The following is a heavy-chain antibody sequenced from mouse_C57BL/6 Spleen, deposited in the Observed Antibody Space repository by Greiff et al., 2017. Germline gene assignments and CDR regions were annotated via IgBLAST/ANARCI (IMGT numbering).Heavy chain of an antibody. CDR3: AKPGNYYGSSYWAMDY. CDR1: GFSLTSYG. CDR2: IWGDGST. J-gene: IGHJ4*01. Sequence: VQGVESGPGLVAPSQSLSITCTVSGFSLTSYGVSWVRPPPGKGLEWLGVIWGDGSTTYHSALISRLSISKDNSKSQVFLKLNRQQTDYTATSYCAKPGNYYGSSYWAMDYWGQGTSVTVSS. D-gene: IGHD1-1*01. V-gene: IGHV2-3*01.